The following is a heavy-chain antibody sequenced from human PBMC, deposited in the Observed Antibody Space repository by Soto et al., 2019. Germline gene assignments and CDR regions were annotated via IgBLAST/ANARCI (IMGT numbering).Heavy chain of an antibody. CDR1: GYTFTGYY. J-gene: IGHJ6*02. V-gene: IGHV1-2*04. D-gene: IGHD2-15*01. CDR2: INPNSGGT. CDR3: AREFLLVEHYYYYGMYV. Sequence: GASVKVSCKASGYTFTGYYMHWVRQAPGQGLEWMGWINPNSGGTNYAQKFQGWVTMTRDTSISTAYMELSRLRSDDTAVYYCAREFLLVEHYYYYGMYVCGQGSTVPVSS.